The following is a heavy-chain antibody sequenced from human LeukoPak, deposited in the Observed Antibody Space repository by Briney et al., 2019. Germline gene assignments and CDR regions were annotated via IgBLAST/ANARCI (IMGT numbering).Heavy chain of an antibody. CDR1: GYTFTSYG. CDR2: ISAYNGNT. D-gene: IGHD3-22*01. V-gene: IGHV1-18*01. J-gene: IGHJ3*02. Sequence: ASVKVSCKASGYTFTSYGISWVRQAPGQGLEWMGGISAYNGNTNYAQKLQGRVTMTTDTSTSTAYMELRSLRSDDTAVYYCARGPSYYYDSSGYFLPVAFDIWGQGTMVTVSS. CDR3: ARGPSYYYDSSGYFLPVAFDI.